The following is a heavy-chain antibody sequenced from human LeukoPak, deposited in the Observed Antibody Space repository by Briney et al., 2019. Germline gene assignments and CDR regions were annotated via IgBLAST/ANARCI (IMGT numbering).Heavy chain of an antibody. Sequence: GGSLRLSCAASGFTFDDYAMHWVRQAPGKGLEWVSGISWNSGSIGYADSVKGRFTISRDNAKNSLYLQMNSLRAEDTALYYCAKDGGRVRPAMLGYWGQGTLVTVSS. CDR3: AKDGGRVRPAMLGY. CDR2: ISWNSGSI. CDR1: GFTFDDYA. D-gene: IGHD5-18*01. J-gene: IGHJ4*02. V-gene: IGHV3-9*01.